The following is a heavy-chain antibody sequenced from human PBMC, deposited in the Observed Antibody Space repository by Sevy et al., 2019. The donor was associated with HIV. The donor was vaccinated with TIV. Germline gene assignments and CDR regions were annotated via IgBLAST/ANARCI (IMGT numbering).Heavy chain of an antibody. CDR1: GFTFSSYE. V-gene: IGHV3-48*03. CDR3: ARVGYVDTSMVSAFDI. D-gene: IGHD5-18*01. J-gene: IGHJ3*02. CDR2: ISSSGSTI. Sequence: GGSLRLSCAASGFTFSSYEMNWVRQAPGKGLEWVSYISSSGSTIYYADSVKGRFTISRDNAKNSLYLQMNSLRAEDTAIYYCARVGYVDTSMVSAFDIWGQGTMVTVS.